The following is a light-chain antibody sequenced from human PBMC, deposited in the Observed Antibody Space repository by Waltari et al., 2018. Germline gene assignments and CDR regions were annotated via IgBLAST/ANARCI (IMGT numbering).Light chain of an antibody. CDR2: WAS. V-gene: IGKV4-1*01. CDR3: QQYYSDPWT. J-gene: IGKJ1*01. CDR1: PCVLYSSNKKNY. Sequence: DIVMTQSPDSLAVSLGVRATITCKSSPCVLYSSNKKNYLQWYQQRPGHPPKLLIYWASTLECGVPERFSGSGSGTEFTLTISSLQAEDVAVYYCQQYYSDPWTFGQGTKVEIK.